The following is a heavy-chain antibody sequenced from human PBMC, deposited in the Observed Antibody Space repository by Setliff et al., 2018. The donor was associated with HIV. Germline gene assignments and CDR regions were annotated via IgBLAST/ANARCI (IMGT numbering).Heavy chain of an antibody. CDR3: ARVPYRSAWFSGGHDAFDV. CDR1: GYTFSSYG. J-gene: IGHJ3*01. Sequence: EASVKVSCKASGYTFSSYGISWVRQAPGQGLEWMGWISGYNGNTKYVQKLQGRVTMTTDTSTRTVYMELRSLRHDDTAEYFCARVPYRSAWFSGGHDAFDVWGQGTMVTVSS. D-gene: IGHD6-19*01. CDR2: ISGYNGNT. V-gene: IGHV1-18*01.